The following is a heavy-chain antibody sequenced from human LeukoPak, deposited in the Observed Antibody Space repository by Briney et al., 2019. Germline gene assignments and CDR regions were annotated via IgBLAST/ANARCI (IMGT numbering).Heavy chain of an antibody. CDR1: GFTFSNYG. Sequence: GGSLRLSCAASGFTFSNYGVSWVRQAPGKGLEWVSGISGDGGSTYYTDSVKGRFTISRDNSKNTLYLQMNSLRAEDTAVYYCAKDRGWATGMSDFDYWGQGTLVTVSS. D-gene: IGHD3-10*01. CDR3: AKDRGWATGMSDFDY. CDR2: ISGDGGST. V-gene: IGHV3-23*01. J-gene: IGHJ4*02.